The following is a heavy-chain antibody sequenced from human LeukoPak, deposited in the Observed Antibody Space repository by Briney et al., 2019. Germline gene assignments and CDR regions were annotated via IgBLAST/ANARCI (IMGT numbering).Heavy chain of an antibody. V-gene: IGHV3-30*18. CDR2: ISYDGSNK. Sequence: GGSLRLSCAASGFTFSSYGMHWVRQAPGKGLEWVAVISYDGSNKYYADSVKGRFTISRDNSKNTLYLQMNSLRAEDTAVYYCAKDSGIVVVTAIDYFDYWGQGTLVTVSS. CDR1: GFTFSSYG. CDR3: AKDSGIVVVTAIDYFDY. D-gene: IGHD2-21*02. J-gene: IGHJ4*02.